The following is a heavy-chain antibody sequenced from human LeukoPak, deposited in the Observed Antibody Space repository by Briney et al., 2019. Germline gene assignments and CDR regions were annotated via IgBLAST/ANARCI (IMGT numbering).Heavy chain of an antibody. D-gene: IGHD3-16*01. J-gene: IGHJ4*02. CDR3: ARGIFDYLLRIPYKPFDY. Sequence: SETLSLTCAVYGGSFSGYYWSWIRQPPGKGLEWIGEINHSGSTNYNPSLKSRVTISVDTSKNQFSLKLSSVTAADTAVYYCARGIFDYLLRIPYKPFDYWGQGTLVTVSS. CDR1: GGSFSGYY. V-gene: IGHV4-34*01. CDR2: INHSGST.